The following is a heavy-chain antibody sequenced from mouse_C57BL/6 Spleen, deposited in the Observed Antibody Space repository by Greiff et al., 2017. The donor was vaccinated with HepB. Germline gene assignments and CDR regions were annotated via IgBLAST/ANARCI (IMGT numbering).Heavy chain of an antibody. J-gene: IGHJ4*01. CDR1: GYTFTSYW. CDR2: IYPSDSET. Sequence: QVQLQQPGAELVRPGSSVKLSCKASGYTFTSYWMDWVKQRPGQGLEWIGNIYPSDSETHYNQKFKDKATLTVDKSSSTAYMQLSSLTSEDSAVYYCARGEYSNWSYAMDYWGQGTSVTVSS. D-gene: IGHD2-5*01. CDR3: ARGEYSNWSYAMDY. V-gene: IGHV1-61*01.